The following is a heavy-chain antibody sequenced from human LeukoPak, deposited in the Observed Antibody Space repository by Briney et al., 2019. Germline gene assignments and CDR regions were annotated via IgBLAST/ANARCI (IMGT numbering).Heavy chain of an antibody. V-gene: IGHV1-2*02. CDR1: GYTFTGYY. CDR2: INPNSGGT. CDR3: ARAYHDILTGYSFDY. Sequence: ASVKVSCKASGYTFTGYYMHWVRQAPGQGLEWMGWINPNSGGTNYAQKFQGRVTMTRDTSISTAYMELSRLRSDDTAVYYCARAYHDILTGYSFDYWGQGTLVTVSS. D-gene: IGHD3-9*01. J-gene: IGHJ4*02.